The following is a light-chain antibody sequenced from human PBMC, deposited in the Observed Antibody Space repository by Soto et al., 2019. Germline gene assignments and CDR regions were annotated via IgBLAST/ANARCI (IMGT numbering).Light chain of an antibody. Sequence: EIVLTQSPGTLSFSPGEISTLSCRGSQSVSSYLAWYQQKPDQAPRLLIYDASNRATGIPARFSGSGSGTDFTLTISSLEPEDFGVYYCLQRSNWPLTFGGGTKVDIK. V-gene: IGKV3-11*01. CDR2: DAS. J-gene: IGKJ4*01. CDR3: LQRSNWPLT. CDR1: QSVSSY.